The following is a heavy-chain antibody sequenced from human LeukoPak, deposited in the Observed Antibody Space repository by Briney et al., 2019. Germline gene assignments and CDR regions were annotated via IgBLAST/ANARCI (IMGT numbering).Heavy chain of an antibody. J-gene: IGHJ6*03. CDR3: ARSNPVVRGVMVYYYYMDV. V-gene: IGHV4-34*01. CDR1: GGSFSGYY. CDR2: INHSGST. D-gene: IGHD3-10*01. Sequence: SETLSLTCAVYGGSFSGYYWSWIRQPPGKGLEWIGEINHSGSTNYNPSLKSRVTISVDTSKNQFSLKLSSVTAADTAVYYCARSNPVVRGVMVYYYYMDVWGKGTTVTISS.